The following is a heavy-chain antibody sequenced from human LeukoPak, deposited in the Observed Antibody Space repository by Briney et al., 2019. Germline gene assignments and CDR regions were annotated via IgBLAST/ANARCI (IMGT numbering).Heavy chain of an antibody. V-gene: IGHV3-23*01. Sequence: QPGGSLRLSCAASGFTFSSYAMSWVRQAPGKGLEWVSAISGSGGSTYYADSVKGRFTISRDNSKNTLYLQMNSLRAEDTAVHYCAKDPPSVRGVIIRFDYWGQGTLVTVSS. CDR2: ISGSGGST. CDR1: GFTFSSYA. J-gene: IGHJ4*02. D-gene: IGHD3-10*01. CDR3: AKDPPSVRGVIIRFDY.